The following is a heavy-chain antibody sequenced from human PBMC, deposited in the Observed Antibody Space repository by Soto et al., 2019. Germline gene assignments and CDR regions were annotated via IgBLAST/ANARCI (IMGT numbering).Heavy chain of an antibody. D-gene: IGHD4-17*01. CDR3: AHYRIFGDYMYYFDS. CDR1: GFSLSTSRMG. CDR2: IYWDADK. V-gene: IGHV2-5*02. Sequence: QITLKWSGPTLVKPTQTLTLTCTFSGFSLSTSRMGVGWIRQPPGKALKWLALIYWDADKRSSPSLKTRLTITQDTSKNQVVLTMTNMNPVDTATYYCAHYRIFGDYMYYFDSWGQGTLVTVSS. J-gene: IGHJ4*02.